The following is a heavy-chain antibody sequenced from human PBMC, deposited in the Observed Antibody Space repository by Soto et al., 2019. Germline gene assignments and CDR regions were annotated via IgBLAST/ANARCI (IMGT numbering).Heavy chain of an antibody. CDR3: ARYGSHTASHNDDAFEI. CDR2: IWDDGSNK. J-gene: IGHJ3*02. Sequence: QVQLVESGGGVVQPGRPLRLSCAASGFTFSSYGMHWVRQAPGKGLEWLALIWDDGSNKNYSDSVKGRSTISRDNSRNTLYLQMNSLRAEDTAVYYCARYGSHTASHNDDAFEIWGQGTMVTVSS. V-gene: IGHV3-33*01. CDR1: GFTFSSYG. D-gene: IGHD1-1*01.